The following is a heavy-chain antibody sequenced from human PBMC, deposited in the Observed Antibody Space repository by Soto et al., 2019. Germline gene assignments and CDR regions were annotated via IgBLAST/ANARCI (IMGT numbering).Heavy chain of an antibody. CDR2: IDSRGDTI. J-gene: IGHJ4*02. CDR3: AGEVSTANY. V-gene: IGHV3-48*02. Sequence: GGSLRLSCAASGFTFGSNSMSWVRQAPGKGLEWVAYIDSRGDTIYYADSVKGRFTISRDNAKNSLYLQMSSLRDEDTAVYYCAGEVSTANYWGQGTLVTVSS. CDR1: GFTFGSNS. D-gene: IGHD2-8*01.